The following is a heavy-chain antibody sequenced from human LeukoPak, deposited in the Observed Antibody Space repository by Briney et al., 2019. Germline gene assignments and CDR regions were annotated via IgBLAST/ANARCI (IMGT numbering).Heavy chain of an antibody. CDR2: VYYTGSGST. CDR1: GDSITPYY. J-gene: IGHJ3*02. V-gene: IGHV4-59*01. CDR3: ARSDSSGWFGSNYAFDI. D-gene: IGHD6-19*01. Sequence: SETLSLTCTVSGDSITPYYWSWIRQPPGKGLEWIGYVYYTGSGSTSNNPSLKSRVTISVDTSKNQFSLKLSSVTAADTAVYYCARSDSSGWFGSNYAFDIWGQGTMVTVSS.